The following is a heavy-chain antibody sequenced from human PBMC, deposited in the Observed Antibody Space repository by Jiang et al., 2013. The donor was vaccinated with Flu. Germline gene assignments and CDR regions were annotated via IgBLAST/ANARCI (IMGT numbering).Heavy chain of an antibody. CDR2: IKQDGSEK. J-gene: IGHJ2*01. CDR3: ARDLWEVGSSWLPRYIYWYFDL. CDR1: GFTFSSYW. V-gene: IGHV3-7*01. D-gene: IGHD6-13*01. Sequence: QLVESGGGLVQPGGSLRLSCAASGFTFSSYWMSWVRQAPGKGLEWVANIKQDGSEKYYVDSVKGRFTISRDNAKNSLYLQMNSLRAEDTAVYYCARDLWEVGSSWLPRYIYWYFDLWGRGTLVTVSS.